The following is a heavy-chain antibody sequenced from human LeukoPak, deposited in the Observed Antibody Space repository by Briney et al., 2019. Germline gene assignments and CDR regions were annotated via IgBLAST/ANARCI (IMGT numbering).Heavy chain of an antibody. CDR1: GHTFTGYY. J-gene: IGHJ4*02. Sequence: ASVKVSCKASGHTFTGYYMHWVRQAPGQGLEWMGWINPNSGGTNYAQKFQGRVTMTRDTSISTAYMELSSLRVEDTAIYYCATYRQVLLPFESWGQGTLVTVSS. CDR2: INPNSGGT. CDR3: ATYRQVLLPFES. D-gene: IGHD5-18*01. V-gene: IGHV1-2*02.